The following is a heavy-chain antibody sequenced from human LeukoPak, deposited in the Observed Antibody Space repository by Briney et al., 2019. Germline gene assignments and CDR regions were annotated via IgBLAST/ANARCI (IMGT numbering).Heavy chain of an antibody. CDR1: GGSFSGYY. CDR2: INHSGST. CDR3: ARGLTPVVPAAMRTYYYYYYGMDV. V-gene: IGHV4-34*01. Sequence: SETLSLTCAVYGGSFSGYYWSWIRQPPGKGLEWIGEINHSGSTNYNPSLKSRVTISVDTSKNQFSLKLSSVTAADTAVYYCARGLTPVVPAAMRTYYYYYYGMDVWGQGTRSPSP. J-gene: IGHJ6*02. D-gene: IGHD2-2*01.